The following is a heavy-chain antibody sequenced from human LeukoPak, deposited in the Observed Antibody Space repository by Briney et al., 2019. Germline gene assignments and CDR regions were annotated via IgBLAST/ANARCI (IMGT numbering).Heavy chain of an antibody. CDR3: ALLNDDYGLGGDFDY. Sequence: GGSLRLSCAASGFTFSSYGMNWVRQAPGKGLEWVSAPSGGGDTTYYADSVKGRFTISRDNSKNTLYLLMNSLRAEDTAFYYCALLNDDYGLGGDFDYWGQGTLVTVSS. CDR1: GFTFSSYG. J-gene: IGHJ4*02. CDR2: PSGGGDTT. D-gene: IGHD4-17*01. V-gene: IGHV3-23*01.